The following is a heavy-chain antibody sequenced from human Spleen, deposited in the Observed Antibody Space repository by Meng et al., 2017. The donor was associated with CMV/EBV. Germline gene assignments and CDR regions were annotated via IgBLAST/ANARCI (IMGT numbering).Heavy chain of an antibody. J-gene: IGHJ4*02. CDR1: GFTFSSYA. CDR3: TYASTTEHY. V-gene: IGHV3-64*01. D-gene: IGHD5/OR15-5a*01. Sequence: VQLVESGGGLVQPGGSLRLSCAASGFTFSSYAMHWVRQAPGKGLEYVSAISSNGGSTYYANSVKGRFTISRDDSKNMAYLQMNSLKTEDTAVYYCTYASTTEHYWGQGTLVTVSS. CDR2: ISSNGGST.